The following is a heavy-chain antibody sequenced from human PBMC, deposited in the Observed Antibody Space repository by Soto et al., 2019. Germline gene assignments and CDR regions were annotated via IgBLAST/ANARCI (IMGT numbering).Heavy chain of an antibody. CDR2: IYYSGST. CDR3: AREAVAGTSDYFYYGMDV. CDR1: GGSVSSPSYY. Sequence: QVQLQESGPGLVKPTETLSLTCTVSGGSVSSPSYYWNWVRQPPGKGLEWIGYIYYSGSTNNNPSLKSRVTISVDTSKNQFSLKLSSMTAADTAVYYCAREAVAGTSDYFYYGMDVWGQGTTVTVSS. J-gene: IGHJ6*02. V-gene: IGHV4-61*01. D-gene: IGHD6-19*01.